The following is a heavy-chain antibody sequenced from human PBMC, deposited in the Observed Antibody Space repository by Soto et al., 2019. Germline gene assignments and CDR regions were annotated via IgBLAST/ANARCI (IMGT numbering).Heavy chain of an antibody. V-gene: IGHV3-23*01. D-gene: IGHD6-6*01. CDR3: EKDTAKYARSSGFDY. CDR1: GFTVSNYA. Sequence: GGSLRLSCADSGFTVSNYAMNWVRQSPGRGLEWVSVISGSGDKTFYADSVKGRFTISRDNSKNTLYLQMSSLRAEDTAEYYCEKDTAKYARSSGFDYWVQGTLVTVCS. J-gene: IGHJ4*02. CDR2: ISGSGDKT.